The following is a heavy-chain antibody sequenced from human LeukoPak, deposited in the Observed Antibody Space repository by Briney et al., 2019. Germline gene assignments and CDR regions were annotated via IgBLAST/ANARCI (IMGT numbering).Heavy chain of an antibody. CDR2: INNNGDST. Sequence: QAGGSLRLSCAASGFTFDTYKVHWVRQAPGKGLEYVSGINNNGDSTYYVTFVRGRFTISRDNIRNTLYLQMGSLRAEDTAVYYCARSSVEMTTIFAEYFDHWGRGTLVSVSS. D-gene: IGHD5-24*01. V-gene: IGHV3-64*01. J-gene: IGHJ1*01. CDR1: GFTFDTYK. CDR3: ARSSVEMTTIFAEYFDH.